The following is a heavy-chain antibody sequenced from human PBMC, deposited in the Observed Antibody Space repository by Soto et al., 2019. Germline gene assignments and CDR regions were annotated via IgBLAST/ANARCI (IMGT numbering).Heavy chain of an antibody. CDR1: GGTFSSYA. D-gene: IGHD4-17*01. V-gene: IGHV1-69*01. CDR2: IIPSFGTA. CDR3: SRIDCDYYYFDY. J-gene: IGHJ4*02. Sequence: QVQLVQHGAEVKKPGSSVKVSCKASGGTFSSYAISWVRQAPGQGLEWMGGIIPSFGTANSGQKFQGRVTITADESTSTAYMELSSLRSEDTAVYYCSRIDCDYYYFDYWGQGTLVTVSS.